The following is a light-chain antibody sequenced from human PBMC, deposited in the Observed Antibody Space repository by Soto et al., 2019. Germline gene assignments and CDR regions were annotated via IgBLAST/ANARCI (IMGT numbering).Light chain of an antibody. CDR2: DAS. CDR3: HQRSYWPPWT. CDR1: QSISSY. Sequence: EIVLTQSPATLSLSPGEGATISCRASQSISSYLAWYQQQPGQAPRLLIYDASSRDTGIPARFSCSGSGTDFTFTISILEPEDYAVYYCHQRSYWPPWTFGQGTKVEIK. J-gene: IGKJ1*01. V-gene: IGKV3-11*01.